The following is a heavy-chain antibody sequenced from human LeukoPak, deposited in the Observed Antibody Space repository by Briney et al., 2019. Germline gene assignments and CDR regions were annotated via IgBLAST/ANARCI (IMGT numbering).Heavy chain of an antibody. CDR2: IYYSGST. CDR3: ARRYYYGSGINWFDP. J-gene: IGHJ5*02. CDR1: GGSISSGDYY. V-gene: IGHV4-30-4*08. Sequence: SETLSLTCTVSGGSISSGDYYWSWIRQPPGKGLEWIGYIYYSGSTYYNPSLKSRVTISVDTSKNQFSLTLSSVTAADTAVYYCARRYYYGSGINWFDPWGQGTLVTVSS. D-gene: IGHD3-10*01.